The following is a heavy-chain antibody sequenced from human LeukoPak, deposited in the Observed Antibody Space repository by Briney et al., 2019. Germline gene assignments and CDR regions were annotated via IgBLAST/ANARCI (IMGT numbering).Heavy chain of an antibody. CDR3: ARGSDGHFDY. J-gene: IGHJ4*02. CDR1: GGSITGYY. Sequence: SETLSLTCTVSGGSITGYYWSWIRQPAGQGLEWIGRIYSSGSSQYNPSLKSPVTISLDRSKNQFSLRLSSVTAADTAVYYCARGSDGHFDYWGQGTLVTVSS. D-gene: IGHD5-24*01. V-gene: IGHV4-4*07. CDR2: IYSSGSS.